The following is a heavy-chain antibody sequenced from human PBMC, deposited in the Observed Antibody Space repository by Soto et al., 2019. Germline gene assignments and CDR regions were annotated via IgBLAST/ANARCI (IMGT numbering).Heavy chain of an antibody. V-gene: IGHV3-74*01. CDR2: INSDGSST. J-gene: IGHJ4*02. CDR1: GFTFSSYW. Sequence: GGSLRLSCAASGFTFSSYWMHWVRQAPGKGLVWVSRINSDGSSTNYADSVKGRFTISRDNSKNTLYLQMNSLRAEDTAVYYCARDARRSSYTGVPCFDYWGQGTLVTVSS. D-gene: IGHD3-16*02. CDR3: ARDARRSSYTGVPCFDY.